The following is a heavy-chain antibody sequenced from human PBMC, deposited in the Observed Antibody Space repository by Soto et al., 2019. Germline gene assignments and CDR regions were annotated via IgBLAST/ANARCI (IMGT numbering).Heavy chain of an antibody. V-gene: IGHV4-34*01. J-gene: IGHJ4*02. Sequence: QVQLQQWGAGLLKPSETLSLTCAVYGGSFSGYYWSWIRQPPGKGLEWIGEINHSGSTNYNPSLKSRVTISVDTSKNQFSLKLSSVTAADTAVYYCARARIVVVVAAPTPFDYWGQGTLVTVSS. CDR2: INHSGST. CDR1: GGSFSGYY. CDR3: ARARIVVVVAAPTPFDY. D-gene: IGHD2-15*01.